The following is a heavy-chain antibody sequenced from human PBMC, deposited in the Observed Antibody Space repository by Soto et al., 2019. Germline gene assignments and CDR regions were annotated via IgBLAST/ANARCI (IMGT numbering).Heavy chain of an antibody. CDR2: ISAYNGNT. CDR3: ARLWAVAGNEYFQH. CDR1: GYTFTSYG. J-gene: IGHJ1*01. D-gene: IGHD6-19*01. Sequence: ASVKVSCKASGYTFTSYGISWVRQAPGQGLEWMGWISAYNGNTNYAQKLQGRVTMTTDTSTSTAYMELRSLRSDDTAVYYCARLWAVAGNEYFQHWGQGTPVTVSS. V-gene: IGHV1-18*01.